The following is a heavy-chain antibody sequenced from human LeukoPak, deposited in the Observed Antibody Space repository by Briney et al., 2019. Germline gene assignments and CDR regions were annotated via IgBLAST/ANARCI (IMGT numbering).Heavy chain of an antibody. D-gene: IGHD4-11*01. CDR3: ATTYSNYYYDYLDV. CDR1: GYSISSGYY. Sequence: SETLSLTCTVSGYSISSGYYWGWIRQSPGKGLEWIGSIYHSGGTSYNPSLKSRVTISVDRSKNQFSLKLSSVTAADTAVYYCATTYSNYYYDYLDVWGKGTTVTVSS. J-gene: IGHJ6*03. CDR2: IYHSGGT. V-gene: IGHV4-38-2*02.